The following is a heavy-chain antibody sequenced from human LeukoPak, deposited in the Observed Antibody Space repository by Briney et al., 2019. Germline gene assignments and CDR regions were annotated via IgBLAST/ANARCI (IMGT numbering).Heavy chain of an antibody. D-gene: IGHD2-21*01. J-gene: IGHJ6*02. CDR2: ISYAGSNN. CDR1: GFTFSSYT. Sequence: AGGSLRLSCAASGFTFSSYTMDWVRQAPGKGLEWVARISYAGSNNYYADSVKGRFTISSDNPKNTLYMQIDSLRAEETAVYYSARAALTTHILGGYYYYAMDVWGQGTTVSVSS. V-gene: IGHV3-30-3*01. CDR3: ARAALTTHILGGYYYYAMDV.